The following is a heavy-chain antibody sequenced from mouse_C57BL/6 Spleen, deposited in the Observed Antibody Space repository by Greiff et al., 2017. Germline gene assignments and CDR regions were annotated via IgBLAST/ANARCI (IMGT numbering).Heavy chain of an antibody. V-gene: IGHV8-12*01. Sequence: QVTLKESGPGILQSSQTLSLTCSFSGFSLSTSGMGVSWIRQPSGKGLEWLAHIYWDDDKRSNPSLKSRLIISKDTSRNQVFLKITSVDTADTATYYCARRAYLLLPYFDVWGTGTTVTVSS. J-gene: IGHJ1*03. D-gene: IGHD1-1*01. CDR1: GFSLSTSGMG. CDR3: ARRAYLLLPYFDV. CDR2: IYWDDDK.